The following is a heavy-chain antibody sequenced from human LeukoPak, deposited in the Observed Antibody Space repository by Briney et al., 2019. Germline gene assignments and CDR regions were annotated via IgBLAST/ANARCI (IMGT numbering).Heavy chain of an antibody. CDR2: IYPGDSDT. CDR1: GYIFTSYW. Sequence: GXSLKISCKGSGYIFTSYWIGWGRQLPGKGLEWMGIIYPGDSDTRYSPSFQGQVTISADKYSRTAYLQWSSLKASDTAMYYCARRLISAAADYFDYWGQGTLVTVSS. J-gene: IGHJ4*02. CDR3: ARRLISAAADYFDY. V-gene: IGHV5-51*01. D-gene: IGHD6-13*01.